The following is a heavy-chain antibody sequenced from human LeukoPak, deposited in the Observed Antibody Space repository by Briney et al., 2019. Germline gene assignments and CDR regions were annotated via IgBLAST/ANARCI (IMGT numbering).Heavy chain of an antibody. CDR1: GYSFTSYW. CDR3: ARRSSGWYFAFDI. J-gene: IGHJ3*02. CDR2: IYPGDSDT. V-gene: IGHV5-51*01. Sequence: GESLKISCKGSGYSFTSYWIGWVRQMPGKGLEWVGIIYPGDSDTRYSPSFQGQVTISADKSISTAYLQWSSLKASDTAMYYCARRSSGWYFAFDIWGQGTMVTVSS. D-gene: IGHD6-19*01.